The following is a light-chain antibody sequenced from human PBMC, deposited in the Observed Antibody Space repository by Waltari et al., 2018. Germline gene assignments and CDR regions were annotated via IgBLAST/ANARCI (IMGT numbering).Light chain of an antibody. J-gene: IGKJ4*01. CDR3: QQRFSWPPLT. Sequence: EVVLTQSPAPLSLSPGERATLPCRANQTFHSYLAWYQQRPGQAPRLLIYDTSNSATGIPARFSGSGSGTDFTLPISSLEPEDFAVYYCQQRFSWPPLTFGGGTKVEVK. V-gene: IGKV3-11*01. CDR2: DTS. CDR1: QTFHSY.